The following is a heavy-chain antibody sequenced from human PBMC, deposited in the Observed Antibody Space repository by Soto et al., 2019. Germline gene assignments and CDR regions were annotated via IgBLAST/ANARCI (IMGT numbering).Heavy chain of an antibody. CDR1: GGTFSSYA. J-gene: IGHJ6*02. V-gene: IGHV1-69*06. CDR3: ARVWGLRFLERGMDV. Sequence: ASVKVSCKASGGTFSSYAISWVRQAPGQGLEWMGGIIPIFGAANYAQKFQGRVTITADKSTSTAYMELSSLRSEDTAVYYCARVWGLRFLERGMDVWGQGTTVTVSS. CDR2: IIPIFGAA. D-gene: IGHD3-3*01.